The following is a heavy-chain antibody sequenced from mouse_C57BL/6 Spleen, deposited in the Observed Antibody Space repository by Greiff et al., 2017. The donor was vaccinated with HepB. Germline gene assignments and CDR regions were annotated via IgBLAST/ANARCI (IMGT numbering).Heavy chain of an antibody. Sequence: QVHVKQSGAELAKPGASVKLSCKASGYTFTSYWMHWVKQRPGQGLEWIGYINPSSDYTKSNQKFKDKATLTAEKSSSTPYMQLSSLTYEDSAVYYCARYGSRSYYFDYWGQGTTLTVSS. V-gene: IGHV1-7*01. D-gene: IGHD1-1*01. J-gene: IGHJ2*01. CDR2: INPSSDYT. CDR1: GYTFTSYW. CDR3: ARYGSRSYYFDY.